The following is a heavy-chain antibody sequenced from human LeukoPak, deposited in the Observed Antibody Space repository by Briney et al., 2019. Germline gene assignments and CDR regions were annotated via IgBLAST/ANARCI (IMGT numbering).Heavy chain of an antibody. Sequence: PLGSLRLSCAASGFTFSSYSMNWVRRAPGKGLEWVSSISSSSSYIYYADSVKGRFTISRDNAKNSLYLQMNSLRAEDTAVYYCARGRQYQLLWGYWGQGTLVTVSS. J-gene: IGHJ4*02. CDR3: ARGRQYQLLWGY. V-gene: IGHV3-21*01. CDR1: GFTFSSYS. CDR2: ISSSSSYI. D-gene: IGHD2-2*01.